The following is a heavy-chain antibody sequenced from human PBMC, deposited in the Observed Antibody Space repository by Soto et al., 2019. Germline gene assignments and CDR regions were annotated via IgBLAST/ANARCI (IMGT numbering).Heavy chain of an antibody. Sequence: EVQLVESGGGLVQPGGSLRLSCAASGFTFSSYWMSWVRQAPGKGLEWVANIKQDGSEKDYVDSVKGRFTISRDNAKNPRYLQMNSLRAEDTAVYYCARAGSWYGHSYYYYGMDVWGQGTTVTVSS. CDR2: IKQDGSEK. V-gene: IGHV3-7*01. J-gene: IGHJ6*02. CDR3: ARAGSWYGHSYYYYGMDV. D-gene: IGHD6-13*01. CDR1: GFTFSSYW.